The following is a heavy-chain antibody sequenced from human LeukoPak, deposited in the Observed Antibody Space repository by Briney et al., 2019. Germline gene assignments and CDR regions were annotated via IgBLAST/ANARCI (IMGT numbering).Heavy chain of an antibody. V-gene: IGHV4-39*01. J-gene: IGHJ4*02. CDR3: ARSRSNSLPFGY. CDR2: IYYSGST. CDR1: GGSISSSSYY. D-gene: IGHD1-26*01. Sequence: SETLSLTCTVPGGSISSSSYYWGWIRQPPGRGLEWIGSIYYSGSTYYNPSLKSRVTISVDTSKNQFSLKLSSVTAADTAVYYCARSRSNSLPFGYWGQGTLVTVSS.